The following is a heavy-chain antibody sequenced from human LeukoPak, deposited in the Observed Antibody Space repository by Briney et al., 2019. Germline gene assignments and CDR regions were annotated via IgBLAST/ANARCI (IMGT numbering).Heavy chain of an antibody. CDR2: INHSGST. CDR3: ARGLSTRSVN. Sequence: SETLSLTCAVYGGSFSGYYWSWIRQPPGKGLEWIGEINHSGSTNYNPSLESRVTISVDTSKNQFSLKLSSVTAADTAVYYCARGLSTRSVNWGQGTLVTVSS. V-gene: IGHV4-34*01. D-gene: IGHD4-11*01. J-gene: IGHJ4*02. CDR1: GGSFSGYY.